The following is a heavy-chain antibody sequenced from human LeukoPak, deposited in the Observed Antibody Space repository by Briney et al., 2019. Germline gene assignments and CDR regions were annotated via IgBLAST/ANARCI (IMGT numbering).Heavy chain of an antibody. CDR3: AKEIGVLLIGRAFDT. J-gene: IGHJ3*02. CDR1: GFTFSNYG. V-gene: IGHV3-33*06. D-gene: IGHD2/OR15-2a*01. Sequence: GGSLRLSCAASGFTFSNYGIHWVRQAPGKGLEWVAVVWNDGSNKNYADSVKGRFTISRDNSKNTLDLQMNSLRAEETTVYYCAKEIGVLLIGRAFDTWGQGTMVTVSS. CDR2: VWNDGSNK.